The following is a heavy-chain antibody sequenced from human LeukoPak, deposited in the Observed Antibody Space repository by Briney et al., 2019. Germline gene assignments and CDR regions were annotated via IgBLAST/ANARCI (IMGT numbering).Heavy chain of an antibody. CDR2: IKQDGSDK. J-gene: IGHJ4*02. CDR3: ARDYGSAVAGTLDY. CDR1: GFTFDNYW. Sequence: GGSLRLSCVASGFTFDNYWMSWARQAPGKGLEGVANIKQDGSDKYYVDSVRGRFTISRDNAKSSLYLQMNSLRAEDTAVYYCARDYGSAVAGTLDYWGQGTLVTVSS. V-gene: IGHV3-7*01. D-gene: IGHD6-19*01.